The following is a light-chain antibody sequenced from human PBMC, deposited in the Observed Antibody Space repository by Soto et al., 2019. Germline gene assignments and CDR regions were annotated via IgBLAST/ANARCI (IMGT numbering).Light chain of an antibody. Sequence: EIVLTQSPATLSLSPGERVTLSCRASQSVRNNFLAWYQHKPGQAPRLLIYDASNRATGIPARFSGSGSGTEFTLTISSLQSEDFAVYYCQQYNNWPRTFGQGTKVDIK. J-gene: IGKJ1*01. CDR2: DAS. CDR3: QQYNNWPRT. V-gene: IGKV3D-15*01. CDR1: QSVRNN.